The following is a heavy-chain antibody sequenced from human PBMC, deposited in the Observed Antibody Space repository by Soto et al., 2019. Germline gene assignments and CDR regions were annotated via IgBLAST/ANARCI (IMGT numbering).Heavy chain of an antibody. CDR2: INPNSGGT. CDR3: AREVRPATEFGY. D-gene: IGHD2-2*01. CDR1: GYTFTGYY. Sequence: QVQLVQSGAEVKKPGASVKVSCKASGYTFTGYYMHWVRQAPGPGLEWMGWINPNSGGTNYAQRFQGWVTMTRDPSISTAYMELSRLRSDDTAVYCCAREVRPATEFGYWGQGTLVTVSA. J-gene: IGHJ4*02. V-gene: IGHV1-2*04.